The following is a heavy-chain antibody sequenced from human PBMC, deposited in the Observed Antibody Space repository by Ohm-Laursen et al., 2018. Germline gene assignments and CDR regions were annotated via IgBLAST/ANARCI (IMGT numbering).Heavy chain of an antibody. D-gene: IGHD3-16*01. J-gene: IGHJ5*01. V-gene: IGHV3-21*01. CDR2: ISETSSHI. Sequence: SLRLSCAASGFTLSSYDMNWVRQAPGKGLEWISYISETSSHIYDADSMRGRFTAARDNAKNSLYLQMNSLRAEDTAVYHCASEWSYGFDSWGQGTLVTVSS. CDR3: ASEWSYGFDS. CDR1: GFTLSSYD.